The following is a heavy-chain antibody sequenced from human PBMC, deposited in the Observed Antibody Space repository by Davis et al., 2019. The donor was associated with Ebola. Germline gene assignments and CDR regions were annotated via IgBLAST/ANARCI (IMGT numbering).Heavy chain of an antibody. CDR2: INHSGST. J-gene: IGHJ5*02. V-gene: IGHV4-34*01. CDR3: ARVAGQPNYDTSGYYLTYNWFDP. CDR1: GGSFSGYY. Sequence: MPSETLSLTCAVYGGSFSGYYWSWIRQPPGKGLEWIGEINHSGSTNYNPSLKSRVTISVDTSKNQFSLNLSSVTAADTAVYYCARVAGQPNYDTSGYYLTYNWFDPWGQGTLVTVSS. D-gene: IGHD3-22*01.